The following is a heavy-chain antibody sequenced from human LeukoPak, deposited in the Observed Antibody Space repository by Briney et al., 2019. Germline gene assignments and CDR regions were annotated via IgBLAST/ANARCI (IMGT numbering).Heavy chain of an antibody. V-gene: IGHV1-69*13. CDR1: GGTFSSYA. CDR3: ARDRSTGASAGTLYWFDP. CDR2: IIPIFGTA. J-gene: IGHJ5*02. Sequence: GASVKVSCKASGGTFSSYAISWVRQAPGQGLEWMGGIIPIFGTANYAQKFQGRVTITADESTSTAYMELSSLRSEDTAVYYCARDRSTGASAGTLYWFDPWGQGTLVTVSS. D-gene: IGHD6-13*01.